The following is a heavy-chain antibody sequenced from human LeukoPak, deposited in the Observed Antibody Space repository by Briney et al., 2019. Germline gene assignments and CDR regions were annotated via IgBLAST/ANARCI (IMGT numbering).Heavy chain of an antibody. J-gene: IGHJ6*02. CDR1: GYTFTGYY. D-gene: IGHD3-3*01. Sequence: ASVKVSCKASGYTFTGYYMHWVRQAPGQGLEWMGWVNPNSGGTNSAQKFQGRVTMTRDTSISTAYMELSRLRSDDTAMYYCARALTNYDFWSGYAYYYGMDVWGQGTTVTVSS. CDR3: ARALTNYDFWSGYAYYYGMDV. V-gene: IGHV1-2*02. CDR2: VNPNSGGT.